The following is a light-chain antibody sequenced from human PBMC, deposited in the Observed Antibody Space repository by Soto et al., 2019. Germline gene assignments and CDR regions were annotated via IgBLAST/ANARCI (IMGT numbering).Light chain of an antibody. CDR2: DNS. V-gene: IGLV1-44*01. J-gene: IGLJ3*02. Sequence: QSVLTQSPSASGTPGQRVTISCSGSSSNIGKNTVIWYQQLPGTAPKLLIYDNSHRPSGVPDRISGSKSGTSASLAISGLQSDDEADYFCAACDDSLSGVVFGGGTKLTVL. CDR3: AACDDSLSGVV. CDR1: SSNIGKNT.